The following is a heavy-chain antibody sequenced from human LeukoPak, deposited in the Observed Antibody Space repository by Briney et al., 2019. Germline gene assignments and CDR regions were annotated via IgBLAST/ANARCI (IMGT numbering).Heavy chain of an antibody. CDR2: INTNTGNP. V-gene: IGHV7-4-1*02. J-gene: IGHJ5*02. D-gene: IGHD3-10*01. Sequence: ASVKVSCKASGYTFTSYAMNWVRQAPGQGLEWMGWINTNTGNPTYAQGFTGRFVFSLDTSVSTAYLQISSLKAEDTAVYYCARDPKNGVYYYDSGSPNWFDPWGQGTLVTVSS. CDR1: GYTFTSYA. CDR3: ARDPKNGVYYYDSGSPNWFDP.